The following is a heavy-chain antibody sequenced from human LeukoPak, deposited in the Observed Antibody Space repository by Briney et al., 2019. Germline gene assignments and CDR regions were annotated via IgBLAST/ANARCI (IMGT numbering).Heavy chain of an antibody. CDR3: ARDFSYSSSWFDP. Sequence: GGSLRLSCVASGFTFGSYDMHWVRQATGKGLDWVSATDTAGNTYYEDTVKGRFTISRDNAKNSLYLQMNSLRAEDTAVYYCARDFSYSSSWFDPWGQGTLVTVSS. D-gene: IGHD6-6*01. V-gene: IGHV3-13*01. CDR2: TDTAGNT. J-gene: IGHJ5*02. CDR1: GFTFGSYD.